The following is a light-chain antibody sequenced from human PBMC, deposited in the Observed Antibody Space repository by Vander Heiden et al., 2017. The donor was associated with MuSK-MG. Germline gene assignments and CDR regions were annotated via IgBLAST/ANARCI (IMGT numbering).Light chain of an antibody. CDR1: QSISSY. CDR3: QQSYSTSSLT. V-gene: IGKV1-39*01. CDR2: AAS. Sequence: DIQMTQSPSSLSASVGDRVTITCRASQSISSYLNWYQQKPGKAPKPLIYAASSLQSGVPSRFSGSGSGTDFTLTISSLQPEDFATYYCQQSYSTSSLTFGGGTKVEIK. J-gene: IGKJ4*01.